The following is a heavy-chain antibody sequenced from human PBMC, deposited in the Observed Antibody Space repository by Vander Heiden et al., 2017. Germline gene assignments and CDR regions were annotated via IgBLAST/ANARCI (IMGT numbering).Heavy chain of an antibody. CDR1: GFTFSDHY. CDR3: ATSPSSGYN. J-gene: IGHJ1*01. D-gene: IGHD3-22*01. V-gene: IGHV3-72*01. Sequence: EVQLVESGGGLVQPGGSLRLSWVGSGFTFSDHYMDWVRQAPGKWLEWVCRIRNMAASHTTAYAASVEGRFAISRDDSKNSLYLQLNSLKTEDTAMYYCATSPSSGYNWGQGTQVTVSS. CDR2: IRNMAASHTT.